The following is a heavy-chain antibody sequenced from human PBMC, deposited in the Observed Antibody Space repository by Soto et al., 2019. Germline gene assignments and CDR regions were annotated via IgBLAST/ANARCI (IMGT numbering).Heavy chain of an antibody. Sequence: QITLKESGPTLVKPTQTLTLTCTLSGFSLSTGGVGVGWIRQSPGKALEWLAVIYWDDVKHYSPSLERRLTITKDTSESEVVLTMTNMDPVDTATYYCARKGSGDYALDYWGQGILVTAAS. CDR2: IYWDDVK. CDR1: GFSLSTGGVG. D-gene: IGHD4-17*01. CDR3: ARKGSGDYALDY. V-gene: IGHV2-5*02. J-gene: IGHJ4*02.